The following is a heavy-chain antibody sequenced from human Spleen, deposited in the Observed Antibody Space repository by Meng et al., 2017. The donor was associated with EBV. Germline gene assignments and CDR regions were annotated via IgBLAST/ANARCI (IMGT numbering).Heavy chain of an antibody. D-gene: IGHD3-3*01. Sequence: QVQFPESGPGLVKPAGTVSLPCAFSGRSISDNYWLSWVRQVPGKGLEWIGEIYHSGTTSTNPSLRSRITLSLDKSKNEFSLQLNSVTAADTAIYFCTRLGGSFDFWIWGHGTLVTVSS. CDR3: TRLGGSFDFWI. J-gene: IGHJ4*01. CDR1: GRSISDNYW. V-gene: IGHV4-4*01. CDR2: IYHSGTT.